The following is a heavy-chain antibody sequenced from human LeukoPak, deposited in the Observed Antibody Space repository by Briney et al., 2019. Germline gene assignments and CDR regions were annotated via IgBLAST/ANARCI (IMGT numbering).Heavy chain of an antibody. J-gene: IGHJ4*02. CDR3: ARGPLFGATVVGLFDY. V-gene: IGHV1-69*02. Sequence: GASVKVSCKASGGTFSSYTISWVRQAPGQGLEWMGRIIPILGIANYAQKFQGRVTITADKSTSTAYMELSSLRSEDTVVYYCARGPLFGATVVGLFDYWGQGTLVTVSS. CDR2: IIPILGIA. CDR1: GGTFSSYT. D-gene: IGHD4-23*01.